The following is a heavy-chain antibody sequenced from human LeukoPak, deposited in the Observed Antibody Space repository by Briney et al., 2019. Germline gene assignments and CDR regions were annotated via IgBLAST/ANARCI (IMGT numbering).Heavy chain of an antibody. D-gene: IGHD5-12*01. CDR3: ARRGEDGFGYRY. CDR2: INTDVSDT. CDR1: GSTFSNYW. J-gene: IGHJ4*02. Sequence: GGSLRLSCVVSGSTFSNYWMHWVRQAPGKGRVWVSRINTDVSDTSYVDSVRGRFTVSRDNAKNTLYLQMNSLRSEDTAVYYCARRGEDGFGYRYWGQGTLVTVSS. V-gene: IGHV3-74*01.